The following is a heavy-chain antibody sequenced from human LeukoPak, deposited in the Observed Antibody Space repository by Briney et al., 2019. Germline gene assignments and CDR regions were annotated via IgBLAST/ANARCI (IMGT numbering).Heavy chain of an antibody. CDR1: GFTVSSNF. D-gene: IGHD1/OR15-1a*01. CDR2: IYSGGTT. Sequence: GGSLRLSCAASGFTVSSNFMSWVRQAPGKGLEGVSVIYSGGTTYYADSVKGRFTISRDNSRNTLYLQMNSLRAEDTAVYYCARDGYGNNYMDVWGKGTTATVSS. J-gene: IGHJ6*03. CDR3: ARDGYGNNYMDV. V-gene: IGHV3-53*01.